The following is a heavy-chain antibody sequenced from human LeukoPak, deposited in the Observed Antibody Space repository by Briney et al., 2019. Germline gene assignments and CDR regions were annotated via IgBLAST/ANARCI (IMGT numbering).Heavy chain of an antibody. CDR1: GFTFSSYG. V-gene: IGHV3-30*02. Sequence: PGGSLRLSCAASGFTFSSYGMHWVRQAPGKGLELVAFIRYDGSNKYYADSVKGRFTISRDNSKNTLYLQMNSLRAEDTAVYYCAKDLGNWNSEYYFDYWGQGTLVTVSS. CDR3: AKDLGNWNSEYYFDY. D-gene: IGHD1-7*01. CDR2: IRYDGSNK. J-gene: IGHJ4*02.